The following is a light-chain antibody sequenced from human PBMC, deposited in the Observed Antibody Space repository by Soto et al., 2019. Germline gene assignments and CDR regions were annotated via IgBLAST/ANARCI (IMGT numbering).Light chain of an antibody. CDR1: QSISTF. V-gene: IGKV1-39*01. J-gene: IGKJ2*01. CDR3: QQNDSTPYT. CDR2: AAS. Sequence: DIQMTQSPSSLSASVGDRVTINCRASQSISTFLNWYQQKPGQAPKVLISAASTLQSGVPARFSGRGSRTDFTLIISSLQPEDVATYYCQQNDSTPYTFGQGTALETK.